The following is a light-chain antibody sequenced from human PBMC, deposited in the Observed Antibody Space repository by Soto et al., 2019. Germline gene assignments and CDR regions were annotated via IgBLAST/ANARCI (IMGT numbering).Light chain of an antibody. J-gene: IGKJ4*01. Sequence: EIVLTQSPATLSLSPGERATLSCRASQSVRTSLAWYQQKPGQAPWLLIYGASNRATGIPARFSGSGSGTDFTLTISSLEPEDSAVYYCQQRSDWPPSLTFGGGTKVDIK. CDR1: QSVRTS. V-gene: IGKV3-11*01. CDR2: GAS. CDR3: QQRSDWPPSLT.